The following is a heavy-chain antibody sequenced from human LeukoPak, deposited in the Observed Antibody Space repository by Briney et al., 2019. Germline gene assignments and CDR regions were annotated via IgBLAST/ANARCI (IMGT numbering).Heavy chain of an antibody. Sequence: GGSLRLSCEGSGFTFRSHWMSWVRQAPGKGLEWVANIHQYGGEKYYVDSVRGRFSISRDNAKNSLYLEINSLRAEDTAVYYCARVEVALGQESWGQGTLVTVSS. D-gene: IGHD3-10*01. CDR2: IHQYGGEK. J-gene: IGHJ5*02. V-gene: IGHV3-7*01. CDR3: ARVEVALGQES. CDR1: GFTFRSHW.